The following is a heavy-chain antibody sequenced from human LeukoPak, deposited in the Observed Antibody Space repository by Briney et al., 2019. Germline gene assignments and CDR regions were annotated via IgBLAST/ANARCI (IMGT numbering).Heavy chain of an antibody. CDR3: GRLFDS. CDR2: INYSGTT. CDR1: GGAIISDNFY. V-gene: IGHV4-39*01. J-gene: IGHJ4*02. Sequence: PSETLSLTCTVPGGAIISDNFYSGWVRQPPGKGLEWVGSINYSGTTYYNPSLRSRVSISVDTSRTQFFLRLNSVTAADTAVYYCGRLFDSWGQGILVTVSS.